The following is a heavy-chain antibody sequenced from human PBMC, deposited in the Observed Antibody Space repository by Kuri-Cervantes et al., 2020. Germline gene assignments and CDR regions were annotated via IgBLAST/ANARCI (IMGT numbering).Heavy chain of an antibody. D-gene: IGHD1-26*01. J-gene: IGHJ4*02. CDR3: ARDSVGAGDY. Sequence: SVKVSCKASGGTFSSYAISWVRQAPGQGLEWMGGIIPIFGTANYAQKFQGRVTMTRNTSISTAYMELSSLRSEDTAVYYCARDSVGAGDYWGQGTLVTVSS. CDR1: GGTFSSYA. V-gene: IGHV1-69*05. CDR2: IIPIFGTA.